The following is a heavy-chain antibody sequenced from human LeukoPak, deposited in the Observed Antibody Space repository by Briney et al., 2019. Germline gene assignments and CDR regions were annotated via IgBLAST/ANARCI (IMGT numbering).Heavy chain of an antibody. CDR3: TTEQQVVLVRFDP. CDR1: GFAFSNAW. D-gene: IGHD6-13*01. V-gene: IGHV3-15*01. CDR2: IKSKTDGETT. J-gene: IGHJ5*02. Sequence: SGGSLRLSCAASGFAFSNAWMSWVRQAPGKGLEWVGHIKSKTDGETTDYAAPVKGRFIISRDDAKNTVYLQMNSLKTEDTAVYYCTTEQQVVLVRFDPWGQGTQVTVSS.